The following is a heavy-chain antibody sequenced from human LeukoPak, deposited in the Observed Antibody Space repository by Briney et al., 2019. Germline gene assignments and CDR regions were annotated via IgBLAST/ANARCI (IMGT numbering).Heavy chain of an antibody. V-gene: IGHV3-53*01. CDR1: GFTVSSNY. D-gene: IGHD3-9*01. CDR2: IYSGGST. J-gene: IGHJ4*02. CDR3: ARGPRITSHFDWLWVDY. Sequence: PGGSLSLSCAASGFTVSSNYMSWVRQAPGKGLEWVSVIYSGGSTYYADSVKGRFTISRDNSKNTLYLQMNSLRAEDTAVYYCARGPRITSHFDWLWVDYWGQGTLVTVSS.